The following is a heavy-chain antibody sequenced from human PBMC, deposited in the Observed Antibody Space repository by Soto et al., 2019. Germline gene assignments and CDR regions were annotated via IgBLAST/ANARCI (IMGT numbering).Heavy chain of an antibody. CDR2: VSGYNRNT. CDR1: GYTFTNYG. V-gene: IGHV1-18*01. J-gene: IGHJ4*02. D-gene: IGHD2-15*01. Sequence: QVQLVQSGVEVKMPGASVKLACKASGYTFTNYGLTWVRQVPGQGLEWIGWVSGYNRNTNYAQKFEDRVIMTTDTSPSTAFMELRSLRPDDTGIYFCARERQLVPLIYWGQGTLLTVSP. CDR3: ARERQLVPLIY.